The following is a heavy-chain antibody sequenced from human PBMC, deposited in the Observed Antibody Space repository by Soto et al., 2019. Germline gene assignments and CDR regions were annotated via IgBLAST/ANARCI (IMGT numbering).Heavy chain of an antibody. Sequence: QVHLVESGGDVVLPGRSLRLSCAASGFTFSSYGMHWVRQAPGKGLEWVAAIAYDGSNKYYGDSVEGRFTISRDTSKNTLYLQMNGLRPDDTVVYDCAKVVWHGSGSATFDYWGQGTLVTVSS. J-gene: IGHJ4*02. V-gene: IGHV3-30*18. D-gene: IGHD3-10*01. CDR2: IAYDGSNK. CDR1: GFTFSSYG. CDR3: AKVVWHGSGSATFDY.